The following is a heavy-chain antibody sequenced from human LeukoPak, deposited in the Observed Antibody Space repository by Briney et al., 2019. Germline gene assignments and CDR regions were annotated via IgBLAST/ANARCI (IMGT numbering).Heavy chain of an antibody. J-gene: IGHJ4*02. D-gene: IGHD2-15*01. Sequence: PGRSLRLSCAASGFTFSSYAMLWVRQAPGKGLEWVAVISYDGSNEYYADSVKGRFTISRDNSKNTLYLQMNSLRAEDTAVYYCARERDIVVVVAATLDYWGQGTLVTVSS. CDR3: ARERDIVVVVAATLDY. CDR2: ISYDGSNE. CDR1: GFTFSSYA. V-gene: IGHV3-30-3*01.